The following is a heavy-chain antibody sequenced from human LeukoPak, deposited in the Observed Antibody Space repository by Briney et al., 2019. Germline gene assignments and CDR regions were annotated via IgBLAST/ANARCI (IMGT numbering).Heavy chain of an antibody. CDR2: ISGSGGST. J-gene: IGHJ6*02. CDR3: AKVKVPLRYLGYYYYYGMDV. Sequence: PGGSLRLSCAASGFTFSSYAMSWVRQAPGKGLEWVSAISGSGGSTYYADSVKGGFTISRDNSKNTLYLQMNSLRAEDTAVYYCAKVKVPLRYLGYYYYYGMDVWGQGTTVTVSS. CDR1: GFTFSSYA. V-gene: IGHV3-23*01. D-gene: IGHD3-9*01.